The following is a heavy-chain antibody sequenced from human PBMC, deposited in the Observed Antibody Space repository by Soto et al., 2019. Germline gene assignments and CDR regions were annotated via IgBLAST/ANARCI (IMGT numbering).Heavy chain of an antibody. CDR2: IYSGGST. CDR3: ARDISGYSYGYGY. CDR1: GFTVSSNY. Sequence: EVQLVESGGGLVQPGGSLRLSCAASGFTVSSNYMSWVRQAPGKGLEWVSVIYSGGSTYYADSVKGRFTISRDNSKITLYLQMNSLRAEDTAVYYCARDISGYSYGYGYWGQGTLVTVSS. V-gene: IGHV3-66*01. J-gene: IGHJ4*02. D-gene: IGHD5-18*01.